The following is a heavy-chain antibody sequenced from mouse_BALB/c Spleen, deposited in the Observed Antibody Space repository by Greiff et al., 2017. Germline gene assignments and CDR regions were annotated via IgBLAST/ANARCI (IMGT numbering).Heavy chain of an antibody. J-gene: IGHJ4*01. D-gene: IGHD2-14*01. V-gene: IGHV14-3*02. CDR1: GFNIKDTY. CDR3: ARGYDVGYYAMDY. CDR2: IDPANGNT. Sequence: EVQRVESGAELVKPGASVKLSCTASGFNIKDTYMHWVKQRPEQGLEWIGRIDPANGNTKYDPKFQGKATITADTSSNTAYLQLSSLTSEDTAVYYCARGYDVGYYAMDYWGQGTSVTVSS.